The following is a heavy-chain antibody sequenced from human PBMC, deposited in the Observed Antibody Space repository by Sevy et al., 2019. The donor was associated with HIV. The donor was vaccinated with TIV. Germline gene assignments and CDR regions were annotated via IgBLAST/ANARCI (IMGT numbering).Heavy chain of an antibody. D-gene: IGHD3-16*01. CDR3: AEGGGRGYPSGFDY. J-gene: IGHJ4*02. CDR1: GFTFSSYA. Sequence: GGSLRLSCAASGFTFSSYAMHWVRQAPGKGLEWVAVISYDGSNKYYADSVKGRFTISRDNSKNTLYLQMNSLRAEDTAVYYCAEGGGRGYPSGFDYWGQGTLVTVSS. V-gene: IGHV3-30-3*01. CDR2: ISYDGSNK.